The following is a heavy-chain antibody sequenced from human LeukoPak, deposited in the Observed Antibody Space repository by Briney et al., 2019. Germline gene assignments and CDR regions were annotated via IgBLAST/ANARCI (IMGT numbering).Heavy chain of an antibody. D-gene: IGHD5-24*01. J-gene: IGHJ4*02. Sequence: PGGSLRLSCAASGFTFDDYAMHRVRQAPGKGLEWVSGISWNSGSIGYADSVKGRFTISRDDSKNTLYLQMNSLRGDDTAVYYCAQDIGWLQFAYWGQGTLVTVSS. V-gene: IGHV3-9*01. CDR3: AQDIGWLQFAY. CDR1: GFTFDDYA. CDR2: ISWNSGSI.